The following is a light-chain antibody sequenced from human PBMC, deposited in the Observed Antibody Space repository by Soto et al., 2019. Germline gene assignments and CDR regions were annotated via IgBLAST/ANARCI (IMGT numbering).Light chain of an antibody. Sequence: EIVLTQSPGTLSLSPGERATLSCRASQSVSSSYLAWYQQKPGQAPRLLIYAASSRATRIPDRFSGSGSGIYFTLTISRLEPEDFAVYYCQKYGSSPLTFGGGTKVEIK. CDR2: AAS. CDR1: QSVSSSY. CDR3: QKYGSSPLT. J-gene: IGKJ4*01. V-gene: IGKV3-20*01.